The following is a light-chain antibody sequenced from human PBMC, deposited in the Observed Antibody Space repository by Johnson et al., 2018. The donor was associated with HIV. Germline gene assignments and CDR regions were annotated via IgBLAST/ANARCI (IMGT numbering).Light chain of an antibody. CDR3: GTWDSSLRAGF. CDR2: DNN. Sequence: QSVLTQPPSVSAAPGQKVTISCSGSSSNIGNNYVSWYQQLPGTAPKLLIYDNNKRPSGIPARFPGSNSATSATLGMTGLHPGDEADYYCGTWDSSLRAGFFGTGTKVTVL. CDR1: SSNIGNNY. V-gene: IGLV1-51*01. J-gene: IGLJ1*01.